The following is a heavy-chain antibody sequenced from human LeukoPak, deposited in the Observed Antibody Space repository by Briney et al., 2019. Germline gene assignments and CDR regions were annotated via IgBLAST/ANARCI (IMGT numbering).Heavy chain of an antibody. D-gene: IGHD5-18*01. V-gene: IGHV3-30*02. CDR2: IRYDGSNK. CDR1: GFTFSSYG. J-gene: IGHJ6*03. Sequence: GGSLRLSCAASGFTFSSYGMHWVRQAPGKGLEWVAFIRYDGSNKYYADSVKGRFTISRDNSKNSLYLQMNSLRAEDTAVYYCARQDTAMVPDHYYYMDVWGKGTTVTVSS. CDR3: ARQDTAMVPDHYYYMDV.